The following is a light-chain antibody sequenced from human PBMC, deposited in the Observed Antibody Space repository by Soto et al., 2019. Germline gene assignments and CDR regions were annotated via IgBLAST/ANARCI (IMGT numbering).Light chain of an antibody. Sequence: DIVMTQSPDSLTVSLGERATINCKSSQSVLYRSNNKNYLAWYQQKPGQPPKLLIYWASTRESGVPDRFRGSGSGTDFTLTISSLQAEDVAVYYCQQYYSTPNTFGQGTKLEIK. CDR1: QSVLYRSNNKNY. CDR3: QQYYSTPNT. J-gene: IGKJ2*01. CDR2: WAS. V-gene: IGKV4-1*01.